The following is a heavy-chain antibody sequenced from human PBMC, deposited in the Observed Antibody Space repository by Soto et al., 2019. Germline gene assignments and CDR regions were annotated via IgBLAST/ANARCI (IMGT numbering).Heavy chain of an antibody. CDR2: IYGGGTT. D-gene: IGHD1-1*01. Sequence: EVQLVESGGGLIQPGGSLRLSCAASGFAVSSKYMTWVRQAPGKGLEWVSVIYGGGTTYYADSVKGRFTISRDNSKNTLYLQMNSLRADDMAVYYCVQTTGWPGFDFWGQGTLVTVSS. CDR1: GFAVSSKY. J-gene: IGHJ4*02. CDR3: VQTTGWPGFDF. V-gene: IGHV3-53*01.